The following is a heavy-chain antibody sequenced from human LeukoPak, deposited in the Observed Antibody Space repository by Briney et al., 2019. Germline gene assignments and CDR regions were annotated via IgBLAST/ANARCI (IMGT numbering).Heavy chain of an antibody. Sequence: PGGSLRLSCAASGFTFSSYAVSWVRQAPGKGLEWVSAISGSGGSTYYADSVKGRFTISRDNSKNTLYLQMYSLRAEDTAVYYCAKDKKWGNDAFDIWGQGTMVTVSS. CDR3: AKDKKWGNDAFDI. V-gene: IGHV3-23*01. J-gene: IGHJ3*02. CDR2: ISGSGGST. CDR1: GFTFSSYA. D-gene: IGHD3-16*01.